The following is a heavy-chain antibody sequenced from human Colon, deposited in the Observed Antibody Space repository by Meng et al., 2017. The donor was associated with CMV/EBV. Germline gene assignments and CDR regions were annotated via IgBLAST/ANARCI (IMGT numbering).Heavy chain of an antibody. CDR2: IKEDGSET. J-gene: IGHJ4*01. D-gene: IGHD3-3*01. CDR3: ARVIKTFGVVERSNDY. CDR1: GFTFSSYW. Sequence: GGSLRLSCAASGFTFSSYWMSWVRQAPGKGLEWVATIKEDGSETYYVDSVKGRFTISRDNGKNSMYLQMNSLRDEDTSVYYCARVIKTFGVVERSNDYWGQGTLVTVSS. V-gene: IGHV3-7*01.